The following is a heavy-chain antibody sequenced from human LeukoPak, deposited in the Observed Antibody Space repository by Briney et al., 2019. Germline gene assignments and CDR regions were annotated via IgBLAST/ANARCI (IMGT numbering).Heavy chain of an antibody. CDR1: GYTFTSYF. V-gene: IGHV1-2*02. CDR3: ARSRGYCTNGVCYREFDY. Sequence: ASLKVSCKASGYTFTSYFMHWVRQAPGQGLEWMGWINPNSGGPNYAQKFQGRVTMTRDTSISTTYMDLSGLRSDDTAVYYCARSRGYCTNGVCYREFDYWGQGTPVTVSS. D-gene: IGHD2-8*01. J-gene: IGHJ4*02. CDR2: INPNSGGP.